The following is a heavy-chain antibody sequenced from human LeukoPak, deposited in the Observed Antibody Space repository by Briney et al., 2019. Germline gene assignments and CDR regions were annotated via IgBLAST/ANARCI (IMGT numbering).Heavy chain of an antibody. Sequence: GGSLRLSCAASGFTFSSYAMHWVRQAPGKGLEWVAVISYYGSNKYYADSVKGRFTISRDNSKNTLYLQMNSLRAEDTAVYYCAKQPYSSGPGYYYYGMDVWGQGTTVTVSS. J-gene: IGHJ6*02. D-gene: IGHD6-19*01. V-gene: IGHV3-30-3*02. CDR1: GFTFSSYA. CDR3: AKQPYSSGPGYYYYGMDV. CDR2: ISYYGSNK.